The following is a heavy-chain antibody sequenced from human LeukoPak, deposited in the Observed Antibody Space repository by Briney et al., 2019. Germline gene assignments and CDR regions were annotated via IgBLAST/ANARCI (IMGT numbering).Heavy chain of an antibody. J-gene: IGHJ4*02. Sequence: GGSLRLSCAASGFTFSSYAMSWVRQAPGKGLEWVSGNSGSGGSTHYADSVKGRFTISRDISKSTVYLQINSLRADDTAVYFCAKRNGFSSGYFDSWGQGTLVTVSS. CDR3: AKRNGFSSGYFDS. V-gene: IGHV3-23*01. D-gene: IGHD1-1*01. CDR2: NSGSGGST. CDR1: GFTFSSYA.